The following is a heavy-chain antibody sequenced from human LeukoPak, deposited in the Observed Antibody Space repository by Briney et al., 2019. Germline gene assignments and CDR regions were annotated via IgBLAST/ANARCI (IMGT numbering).Heavy chain of an antibody. CDR2: IYYSGST. D-gene: IGHD1-1*01. CDR3: ARVNWNYVDY. V-gene: IGHV4-59*01. J-gene: IGHJ4*02. CDR1: GVSISSYY. Sequence: SETLSLTCAVSGVSISSYYWSWIRQPPGKGLEWIGYIYYSGSTRYSPSLKSRVTISVDTSKNQFSLNLSSVTAADTAVYYCARVNWNYVDYWGQGTLVTVSS.